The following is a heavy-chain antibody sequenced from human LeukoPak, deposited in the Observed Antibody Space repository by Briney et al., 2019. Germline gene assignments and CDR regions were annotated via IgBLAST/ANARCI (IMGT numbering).Heavy chain of an antibody. CDR2: ISAYNGNT. J-gene: IGHJ6*03. V-gene: IGHV1-18*01. Sequence: ASVKVSCKASGYTFTSYGISWVRQAPGQGLEWMGWISAYNGNTNYAQKLQGRVTMTTDTSTSTAYMELRSLRSDDTAVYYCAREGRAITIFGVVIRVGERHDPYSYYMDVWGKGTTVTVSS. D-gene: IGHD3-3*01. CDR1: GYTFTSYG. CDR3: AREGRAITIFGVVIRVGERHDPYSYYMDV.